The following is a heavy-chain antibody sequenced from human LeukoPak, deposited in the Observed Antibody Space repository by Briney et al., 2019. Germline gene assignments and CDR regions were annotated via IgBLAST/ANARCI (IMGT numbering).Heavy chain of an antibody. CDR3: ARHRTASDY. J-gene: IGHJ4*02. V-gene: IGHV3-48*03. CDR2: ITSSDSTT. Sequence: GGSLRLSCVASGFTFSSYEMNWVRQAPGKGLEWLSYITSSDSTTHYADSVKGRFTISRDDAQNSLYLQMNSLRVEDTAVYYCARHRTASDYWGQGTLVTVSS. D-gene: IGHD3-16*02. CDR1: GFTFSSYE.